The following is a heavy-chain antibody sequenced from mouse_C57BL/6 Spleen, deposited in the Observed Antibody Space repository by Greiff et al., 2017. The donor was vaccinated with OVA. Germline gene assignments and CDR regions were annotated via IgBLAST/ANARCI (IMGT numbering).Heavy chain of an antibody. D-gene: IGHD1-1*01. CDR1: GYTFTSYW. V-gene: IGHV1-64*01. CDR2: IHPNSGST. Sequence: QVQLKQPGAELVKPGASVKLSCKASGYTFTSYWMHWVKQRPGQGLEWIGMIHPNSGSTNYNEKFKSKATLTVDKSSSTAYMQLSSLTSEDSAVYYCASNNGSRAMDYWGQGTSVTVSS. CDR3: ASNNGSRAMDY. J-gene: IGHJ4*01.